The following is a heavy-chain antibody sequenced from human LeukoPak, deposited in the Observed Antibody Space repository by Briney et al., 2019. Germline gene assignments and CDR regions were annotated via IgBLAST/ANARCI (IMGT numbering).Heavy chain of an antibody. D-gene: IGHD3-10*01. CDR3: ARELRVRGVSDY. CDR1: GFTFSSYS. V-gene: IGHV3-21*01. CDR2: ISSSSSCI. J-gene: IGHJ4*02. Sequence: GGSLRLSCAASGFTFSSYSMNWVRQAPGKGLEWVSSISSSSSCIYYADSVKGRFTISRDNAKNSLYLQMNSLRAEDTAVYYCARELRVRGVSDYWGQGTLVTVSS.